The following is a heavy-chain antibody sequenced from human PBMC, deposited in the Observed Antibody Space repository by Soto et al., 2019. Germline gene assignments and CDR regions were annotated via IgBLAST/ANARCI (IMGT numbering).Heavy chain of an antibody. CDR1: GFSLSTTGVG. D-gene: IGHD7-27*01. CDR3: AYRPSLDWGHFDS. V-gene: IGHV2-5*02. J-gene: IGHJ4*02. Sequence: QITLKESGPTLVKPTQTLTLTCTFSGFSLSTTGVGMGWIRQPPGKALECLALIYWDDDKRYSPSLTNRLTITKDTSKNQVVLTMTNMHPVDTGTYFCAYRPSLDWGHFDSWGQGTLVTVSS. CDR2: IYWDDDK.